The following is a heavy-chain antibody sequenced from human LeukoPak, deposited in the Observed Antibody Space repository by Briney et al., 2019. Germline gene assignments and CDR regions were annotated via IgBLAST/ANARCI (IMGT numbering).Heavy chain of an antibody. Sequence: SETLSLTCTVSGGSISSYYWSWIRQPPGKGLEWIGYIYYSGSTNYNPSLKSRVTISVDTSKNQFSLKLSSVTAADTAVYYCARQGSSWYEINWFDPWGQGTLVTVSS. CDR2: IYYSGST. D-gene: IGHD6-13*01. V-gene: IGHV4-59*08. CDR3: ARQGSSWYEINWFDP. J-gene: IGHJ5*02. CDR1: GGSISSYY.